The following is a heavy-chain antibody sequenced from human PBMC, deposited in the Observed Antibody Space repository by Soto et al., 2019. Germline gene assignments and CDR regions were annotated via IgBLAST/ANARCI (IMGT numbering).Heavy chain of an antibody. J-gene: IGHJ6*02. CDR2: IYYSGST. V-gene: IGHV4-31*03. Sequence: QVQLQESGPGLVKPSQTLSLTCTVSGGSISSVGYYWSWIRQHPGKGLEWIGYIYYSGSTYYNPSLKSRVTISVDTSKNQFSLKLSSVTAADTAVYYCARFRGYYYYGMDVWGQGTTVTVSS. CDR3: ARFRGYYYYGMDV. CDR1: GGSISSVGYY.